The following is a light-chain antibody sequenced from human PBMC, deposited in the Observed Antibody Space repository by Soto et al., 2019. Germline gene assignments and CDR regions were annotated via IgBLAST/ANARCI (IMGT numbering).Light chain of an antibody. CDR2: GAF. CDR3: QQYGSSPWT. V-gene: IGKV3-20*01. CDR1: QSVSSIY. J-gene: IGKJ1*01. Sequence: EIVLTQSPGTLSLSPGERATLSCRASQSVSSIYLAWYQQKPGQAPRLLIYGAFSRATDIQDRFSGSGSGTDFTLTIRRLEPEDFAVYYCQQYGSSPWTFGQGTKVDIK.